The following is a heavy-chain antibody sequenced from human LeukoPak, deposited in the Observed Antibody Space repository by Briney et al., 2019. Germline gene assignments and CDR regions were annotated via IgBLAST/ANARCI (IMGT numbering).Heavy chain of an antibody. CDR2: INAGNGNT. J-gene: IGHJ4*02. Sequence: ASVKVSCKTSGYTFTSYAMHWVRQAPGQRLEWMGLINAGNGNTKYSQEFQGRVTITRGTSASTAYMELSSLRSEDTTVYYCARVGAAAGPYYFDFWGQGTLVTVSS. CDR1: GYTFTSYA. V-gene: IGHV1-3*01. CDR3: ARVGAAAGPYYFDF. D-gene: IGHD6-13*01.